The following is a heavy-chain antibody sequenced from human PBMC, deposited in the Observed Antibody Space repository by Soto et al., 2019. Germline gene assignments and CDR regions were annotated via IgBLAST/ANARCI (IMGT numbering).Heavy chain of an antibody. Sequence: QVQLVQSGAEVKKPGSSVKVSCKASGGTFSSYAISWVRQAPGQGLEWMGGIIPIFGTANYAQKFQGRVTITADECTSTAYMELSNPRSEDTAVYYSCRSSWSRKNFQHWGQGTLVTVSS. D-gene: IGHD6-13*01. J-gene: IGHJ1*01. CDR1: GGTFSSYA. V-gene: IGHV1-69*01. CDR3: CRSSWSRKNFQH. CDR2: IIPIFGTA.